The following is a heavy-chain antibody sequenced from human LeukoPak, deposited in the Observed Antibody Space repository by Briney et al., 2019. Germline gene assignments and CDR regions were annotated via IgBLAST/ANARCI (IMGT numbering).Heavy chain of an antibody. CDR3: ITSTLAN. CDR1: GFSFTYAW. CDR2: IRSKADGGAA. J-gene: IGHJ4*02. Sequence: GGSLRLSCAASGFSFTYAWMYWVRQAPGKGLEWVGRIRSKADGGAAEYAAPVKGRFTISRDDSKNTLYLQMTSLKTEDTAVYYCITSTLANWGQGTLVTVSS. V-gene: IGHV3-15*01.